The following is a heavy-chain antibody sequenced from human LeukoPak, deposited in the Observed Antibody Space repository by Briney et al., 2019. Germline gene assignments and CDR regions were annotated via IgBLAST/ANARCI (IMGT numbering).Heavy chain of an antibody. D-gene: IGHD2-8*02. CDR3: ARGYCTSVTRSENRYYFDS. CDR1: GGYISSAGYS. CDR2: IYSGGRS. Sequence: SQTLSLTCTVSGGYISSAGYSWGWIRQPAGKGLEWIGRIYSGGRSNSNPSLRSRVTISVDTSKNQFSLKLSSVTAADTAVYYCARGYCTSVTRSENRYYFDSWGQGTLVTVSS. V-gene: IGHV4-61*02. J-gene: IGHJ4*02.